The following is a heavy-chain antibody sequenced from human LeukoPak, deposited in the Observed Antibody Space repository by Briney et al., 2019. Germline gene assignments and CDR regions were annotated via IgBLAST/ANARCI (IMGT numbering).Heavy chain of an antibody. CDR1: GFTFSTYA. CDR3: VKDRCDRTTCPEV. Sequence: GSLRLSCTASGFTFSTYAMSWVRQAPGEGLEWVSGISGSGGSTYYTDSVKGRFTISRDNSKNTLHLQMSSLRAEDTALYYCVKDRCDRTTCPEVWGQGTLVTVSS. D-gene: IGHD2-2*01. J-gene: IGHJ4*02. V-gene: IGHV3-23*01. CDR2: ISGSGGST.